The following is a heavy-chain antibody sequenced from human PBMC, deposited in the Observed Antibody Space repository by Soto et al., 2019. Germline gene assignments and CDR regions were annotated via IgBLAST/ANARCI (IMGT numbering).Heavy chain of an antibody. CDR3: ARHKVSAMVEIDY. CDR2: IYYSGST. CDR1: GGSISSSSYY. Sequence: SETLSLTCAVSGGSISSSSYYWGWIRQPPGKGLEWIGSIYYSGSTYYNPSLKSRVTISVDTPKNQFSLKLSSVTAAGTAVYYRARHKVSAMVEIDYWGQGTLVTVS. J-gene: IGHJ4*02. V-gene: IGHV4-39*01. D-gene: IGHD5-18*01.